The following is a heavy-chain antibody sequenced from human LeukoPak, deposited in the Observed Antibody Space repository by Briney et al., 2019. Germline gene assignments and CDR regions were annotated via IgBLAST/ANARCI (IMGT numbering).Heavy chain of an antibody. J-gene: IGHJ6*03. CDR2: ISGDDVTI. D-gene: IGHD3-3*01. Sequence: GGSLRLSCAASGFVFSDYYMTWIRQAPGKGLEWISYISGDDVTIDYSDSVKGRFTISRDNAKNSLYLQMNSLRAEDTAVYYCAKTDRYDLWSGDYYMDVWGKGTTVTVSS. CDR1: GFVFSDYY. V-gene: IGHV3-11*04. CDR3: AKTDRYDLWSGDYYMDV.